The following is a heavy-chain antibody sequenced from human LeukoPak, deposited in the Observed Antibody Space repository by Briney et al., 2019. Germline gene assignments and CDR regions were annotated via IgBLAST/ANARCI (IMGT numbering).Heavy chain of an antibody. Sequence: GGSLRLSCAASGFTFSSYSMNWVRQAPGKGLEWVSSISSSSSYIYYADSVKGRFTISRDNAKNSLYLQMNSLRAEDTAVYYCARDLLYDYGDPLRNYFDYWGRGTLVTVSS. CDR1: GFTFSSYS. J-gene: IGHJ4*02. CDR2: ISSSSSYI. CDR3: ARDLLYDYGDPLRNYFDY. D-gene: IGHD4-17*01. V-gene: IGHV3-21*01.